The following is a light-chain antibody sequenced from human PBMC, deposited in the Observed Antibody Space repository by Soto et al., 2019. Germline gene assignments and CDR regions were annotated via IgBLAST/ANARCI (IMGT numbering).Light chain of an antibody. V-gene: IGKV3-15*01. Sequence: EIVMPQSPATLSVSPGERATLSCRASQSVSSNLAWYQQKPGQAPRLLIYGASTRATGIPARFSGSGSGTEFTLTISSLKSEDFAVYYCQQYNNWPLNFGGGTKVEIK. CDR2: GAS. CDR3: QQYNNWPLN. J-gene: IGKJ4*01. CDR1: QSVSSN.